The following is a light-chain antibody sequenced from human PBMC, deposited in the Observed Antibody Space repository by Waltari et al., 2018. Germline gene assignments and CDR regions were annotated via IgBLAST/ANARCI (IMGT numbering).Light chain of an antibody. CDR3: QHYVTLPAT. J-gene: IGKJ1*01. Sequence: SGRASQRVGKSLAWYQHKPGQAPRLLIYDASSRATGIPDRFSGSGSGTDFSLTISRLEPEDFSVYYCQHYVTLPATFGQGTKVEV. CDR1: QRVGKS. CDR2: DAS. V-gene: IGKV3-20*01.